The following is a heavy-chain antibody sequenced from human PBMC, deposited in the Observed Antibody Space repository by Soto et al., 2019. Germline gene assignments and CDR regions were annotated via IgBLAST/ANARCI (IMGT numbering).Heavy chain of an antibody. D-gene: IGHD3-10*01. CDR3: ARGSKLDFYYYYYGMDV. Sequence: SVKVSCKASGGTFSSYAISWLRQAPGQGLEWMGGIIPIFGTANYAQKFQGRVTITADESTSTAYMELSSLRSEDTAVYYCARGSKLDFYYYYYGMDVWGQGTTVTVSS. CDR2: IIPIFGTA. J-gene: IGHJ6*02. CDR1: GGTFSSYA. V-gene: IGHV1-69*13.